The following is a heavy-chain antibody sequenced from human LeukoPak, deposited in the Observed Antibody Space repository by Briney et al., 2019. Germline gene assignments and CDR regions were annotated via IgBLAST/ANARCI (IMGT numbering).Heavy chain of an antibody. CDR2: IRNKANRYTT. CDR1: GFTFSDHH. D-gene: IGHD5-12*01. V-gene: IGHV3-72*01. CDR3: ARDSLPYTGYESYAFDI. J-gene: IGHJ3*02. Sequence: GGSLRLSCAASGFTFSDHHMDWVRQAPGEGLEWVARIRNKANRYTTEYAASVKGRFTISRDDSENSLYLQMDSLKTEDTAVYYCARDSLPYTGYESYAFDIWGQGTMVTVSS.